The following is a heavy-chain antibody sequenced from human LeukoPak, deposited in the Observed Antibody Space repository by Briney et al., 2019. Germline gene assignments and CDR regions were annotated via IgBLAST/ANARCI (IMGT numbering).Heavy chain of an antibody. D-gene: IGHD5-12*01. CDR3: ARDAADRVRGGDY. CDR1: GYSFTSYG. V-gene: IGHV1-18*01. CDR2: ISANKGNT. Sequence: ASVKLSCKASGYSFTSYGITWVRQARGQGLEWVGWISANKGNTEYVEKFEGRVSVTTDTSTRTAYMELRSLSSDDTAVYYCARDAADRVRGGDYWGQGTLVTVSS. J-gene: IGHJ4*02.